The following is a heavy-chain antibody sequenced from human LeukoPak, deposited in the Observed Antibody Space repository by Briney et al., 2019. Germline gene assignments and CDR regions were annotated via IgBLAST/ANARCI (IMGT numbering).Heavy chain of an antibody. CDR1: GGTFSSYA. J-gene: IGHJ6*02. CDR2: IIPIFGTA. D-gene: IGHD2-15*01. CDR3: ARDCSGGSCYSQSDYYYYGMDV. V-gene: IGHV1-69*01. Sequence: GSSVKVSCKASGGTFSSYAISWVRQAPGQGLEWMGGIIPIFGTANYAQKFQGRVTITADESTSTAYMELSSLRSEDTAVYYCARDCSGGSCYSQSDYYYYGMDVWGQGTTVTVSS.